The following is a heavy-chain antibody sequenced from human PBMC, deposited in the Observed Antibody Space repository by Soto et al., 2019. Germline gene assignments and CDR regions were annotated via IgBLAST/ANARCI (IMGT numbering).Heavy chain of an antibody. V-gene: IGHV3-23*01. CDR3: AKGILVKPPGTRAFDM. D-gene: IGHD6-13*01. J-gene: IGHJ3*02. Sequence: EVQLLESGGELVQPGGSLRLSCAASGFTFASYAMSWVRQAPGKGLEWVSTIGRGSTTYYPDSVKGRFTISRDDSNNALYLHMNSLRAGDTAVYYCAKGILVKPPGTRAFDMWGQGTMVIVSS. CDR2: IGRGSTT. CDR1: GFTFASYA.